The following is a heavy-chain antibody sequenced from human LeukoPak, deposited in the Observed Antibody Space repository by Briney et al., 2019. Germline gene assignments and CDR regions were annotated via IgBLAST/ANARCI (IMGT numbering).Heavy chain of an antibody. Sequence: SETLSLTCTVSGGSISSGGYYWSWIRQHPGKGLEWIGYIYCSGSTYYNPSLKSRVTISVDTSKNQFSLKLSSVTAADTAVYYCARHKIAVAVFDYWGQGTLVTVSS. CDR2: IYCSGST. V-gene: IGHV4-31*03. CDR1: GGSISSGGYY. D-gene: IGHD6-19*01. CDR3: ARHKIAVAVFDY. J-gene: IGHJ4*02.